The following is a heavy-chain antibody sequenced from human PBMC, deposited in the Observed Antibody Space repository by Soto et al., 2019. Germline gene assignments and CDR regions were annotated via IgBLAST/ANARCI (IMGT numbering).Heavy chain of an antibody. CDR1: GFTFSDSA. D-gene: IGHD3-16*01. CDR2: IRSKANSYAT. J-gene: IGHJ4*02. Sequence: GGSLRLSCAASGFTFSDSAMHWVRQASGKGLEWVGRIRSKANSYATAYAASVKGRFTISRDDSKNTVYLRMNSLKTDDTAMYCCAGPPHDWRDYADYWGQGTLVT. V-gene: IGHV3-73*01. CDR3: AGPPHDWRDYADY.